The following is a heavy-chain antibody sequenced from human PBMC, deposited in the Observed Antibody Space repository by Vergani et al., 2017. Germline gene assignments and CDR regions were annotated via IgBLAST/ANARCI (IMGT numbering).Heavy chain of an antibody. CDR2: IRSKAYGQAT. J-gene: IGHJ3*02. D-gene: IGHD3-10*01. Sequence: EVQLVESGGGLVQPGGSLRLSCTASGFTFGYYAMDWFRQAPGQGLEWVGGIRSKAYGQATIYAASVKGRFTIYRDHSKSIAYLQMNNLQTEDTAMYYCVRDQVTMLRGSDALDIWGQGTMVTVSS. CDR3: VRDQVTMLRGSDALDI. V-gene: IGHV3-49*03. CDR1: GFTFGYYA.